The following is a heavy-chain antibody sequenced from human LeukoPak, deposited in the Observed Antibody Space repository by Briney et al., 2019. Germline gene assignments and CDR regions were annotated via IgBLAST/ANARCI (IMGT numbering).Heavy chain of an antibody. V-gene: IGHV1-2*02. J-gene: IGHJ5*02. Sequence: ASVKVSCKASGYTFTGAYMHWVRQAPGQGLEWMGWVNPNSGDTNYAQKFQGRVTMTRDTSISTAYMELNSLRSDDTAVYYCARDRAPYYYDSSGYYYVDWSDPWGQGTLVTVSS. D-gene: IGHD3-22*01. CDR2: VNPNSGDT. CDR3: ARDRAPYYYDSSGYYYVDWSDP. CDR1: GYTFTGAY.